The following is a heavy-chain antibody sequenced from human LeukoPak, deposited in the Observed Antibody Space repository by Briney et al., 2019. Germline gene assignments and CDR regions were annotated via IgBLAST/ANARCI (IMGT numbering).Heavy chain of an antibody. CDR2: ISGSGGST. Sequence: GGSLRLSCAASGFTFSSYAMSWVRQAPGKGLEWVSAISGSGGSTYYADSVKGRFTISRDNSKNTLYLQMNSLRAEDTAVYYCATGLTIFGVVIMDYWGQGTLVTVSS. V-gene: IGHV3-23*01. J-gene: IGHJ4*02. D-gene: IGHD3-3*01. CDR3: ATGLTIFGVVIMDY. CDR1: GFTFSSYA.